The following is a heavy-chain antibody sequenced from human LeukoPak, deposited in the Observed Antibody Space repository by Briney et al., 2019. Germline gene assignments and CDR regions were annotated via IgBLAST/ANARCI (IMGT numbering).Heavy chain of an antibody. CDR3: ARTAYSDYSLGF. V-gene: IGHV3-33*01. CDR1: GFTFNTYG. CDR2: IYYDGSHK. D-gene: IGHD5-12*01. J-gene: IGHJ4*02. Sequence: GGSLRLSCAASGFTFNTYGMHWVRQAPGKGLEWVALIYYDGSHKYYADSVKGRFTISRDNSKNTVYLQMNSLRAEDTAVYYCARTAYSDYSLGFWGQGTLVTVSS.